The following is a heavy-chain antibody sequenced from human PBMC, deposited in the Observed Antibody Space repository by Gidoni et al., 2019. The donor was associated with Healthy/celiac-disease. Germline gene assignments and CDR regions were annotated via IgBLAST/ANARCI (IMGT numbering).Heavy chain of an antibody. V-gene: IGHV3-49*04. CDR2: IRSKAYGGTT. Sequence: EVQLVESGGGLVQPGRSLRLPCTASGFTFGDYAMSWVRQAPGKGLEWVGFIRSKAYGGTTEYAASVKGRFTISRDDSKSIAYLQMNSLKTEDTAVYYCTRGGVVVTANNYWGQGTLVTVSS. CDR1: GFTFGDYA. CDR3: TRGGVVVTANNY. D-gene: IGHD2-21*02. J-gene: IGHJ4*02.